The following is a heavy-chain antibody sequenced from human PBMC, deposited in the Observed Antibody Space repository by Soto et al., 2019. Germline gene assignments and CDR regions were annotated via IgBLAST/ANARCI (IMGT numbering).Heavy chain of an antibody. CDR3: ARYRREAVAGYTPDN. J-gene: IGHJ4*02. D-gene: IGHD6-13*01. CDR1: GGSIISNY. V-gene: IGHV4-59*01. CDR2: VYNSGST. Sequence: AETLSLTCTVSGGSIISNYWTLIGQPPGKGREWIVYVYNSGSTNYNPSLKSRVTISEDTSKSQFSLKVNSMTAADTAVYCCARYRREAVAGYTPDNWGQGILVTVSS.